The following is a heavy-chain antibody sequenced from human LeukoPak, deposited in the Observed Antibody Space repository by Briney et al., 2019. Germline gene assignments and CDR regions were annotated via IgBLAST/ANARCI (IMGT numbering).Heavy chain of an antibody. CDR2: IGANSGVT. D-gene: IGHD4-17*01. CDR1: GYTFTNYG. CDR3: ARAPSYGDYGGDH. Sequence: VASVKVSCKASGYTFTNYGISWVRQAPGQGLEWMGWIGANSGVTNYAQKLQGRATMTTDTSTNTAYMELGSLRSDDTAVYYCARAPSYGDYGGDHWGQGTLLTVSS. V-gene: IGHV1-18*01. J-gene: IGHJ4*02.